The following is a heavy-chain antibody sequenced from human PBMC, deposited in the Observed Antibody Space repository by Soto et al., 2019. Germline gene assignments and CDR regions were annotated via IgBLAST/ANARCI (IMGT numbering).Heavy chain of an antibody. J-gene: IGHJ5*02. CDR1: GFTFSSYA. CDR2: ISAGGGNT. CDR3: AQTTPSIHWFDP. Sequence: EVQLLESGGGLVQPGGSLRLSCAASGFTFSSYAMSWVRQAPWKGLEWVSAISAGGGNTYYRDSVKGRFTISRDNSKHTLYLQMNSLRAEDTAVYFCAQTTPSIHWFDPWGQGTLVTVSS. V-gene: IGHV3-23*01. D-gene: IGHD1-1*01.